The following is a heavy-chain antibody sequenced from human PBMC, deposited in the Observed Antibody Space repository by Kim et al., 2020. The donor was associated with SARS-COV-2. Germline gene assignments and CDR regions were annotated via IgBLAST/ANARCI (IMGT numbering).Heavy chain of an antibody. D-gene: IGHD3-3*01. CDR3: ARDYDFWSGYYLSLGRY. CDR1: GYTFTSYG. CDR2: ISAYNGNT. V-gene: IGHV1-18*04. Sequence: ASVKVSCKASGYTFTSYGISWVRQAPGQGLEWMGWISAYNGNTNYAQKLQGRVTMTTDTSTSTAYMELRSLRSDDTAVYYCARDYDFWSGYYLSLGRYWGQGTLVTVSS. J-gene: IGHJ4*02.